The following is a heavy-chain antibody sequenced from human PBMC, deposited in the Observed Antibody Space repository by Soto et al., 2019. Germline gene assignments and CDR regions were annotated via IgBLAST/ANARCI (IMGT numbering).Heavy chain of an antibody. CDR2: ISAYNGNT. CDR1: GYTFTSYG. CDR3: ARDRRGYSSSLPLFDP. V-gene: IGHV1-18*01. Sequence: ASVKVSCKASGYTFTSYGISWVRQAPGQGLEWMGWISAYNGNTNYAQKLQGRVTMTTDTSTSTAYMELRSLRSDDTAVYYCARDRRGYSSSLPLFDPWGQGTLVTVSS. J-gene: IGHJ5*02. D-gene: IGHD6-13*01.